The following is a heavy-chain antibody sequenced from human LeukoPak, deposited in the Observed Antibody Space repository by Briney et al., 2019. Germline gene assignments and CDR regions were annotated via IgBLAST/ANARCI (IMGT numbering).Heavy chain of an antibody. Sequence: KTGGSLRLSCAASGFTFSDYYMSWIRQAPGKGLEWVSYISSSGSTIYYADSVKGRFTISRDNAKNSLYLQMNSLRAEDTAVYYCARDRYSSSWYWHGFDYWGQGTLVTVSS. CDR1: GFTFSDYY. D-gene: IGHD6-13*01. V-gene: IGHV3-11*04. CDR2: ISSSGSTI. CDR3: ARDRYSSSWYWHGFDY. J-gene: IGHJ4*02.